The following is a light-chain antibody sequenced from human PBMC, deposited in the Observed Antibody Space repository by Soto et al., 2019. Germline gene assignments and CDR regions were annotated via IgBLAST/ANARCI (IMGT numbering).Light chain of an antibody. J-gene: IGLJ3*02. CDR3: ASYTAINTGV. CDR2: EVS. V-gene: IGLV2-14*01. CDR1: SSDVDVYNY. Sequence: QSALTQPASVSGSPGQSITISCTGTSSDVDVYNYVSWYQHHPGKAPKVVIYEVSNRPSGVSNRFSASKSDNTASLTISGLQAEDEADYYCASYTAINTGVFGGGTQLTVL.